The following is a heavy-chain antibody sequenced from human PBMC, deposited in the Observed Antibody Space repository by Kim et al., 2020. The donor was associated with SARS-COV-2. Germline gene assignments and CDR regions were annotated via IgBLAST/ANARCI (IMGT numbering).Heavy chain of an antibody. CDR2: IISDVSPR. CDR3: ARARILPFCSGGCCFFY. J-gene: IGHJ4*02. CDR1: GFTFSHYR. D-gene: IGHD2-15*01. V-gene: IGHV3-48*01. Sequence: GGSLRLSCAASGFTFSHYRMNWVRQAPGKGLVWVSSIISDVSPRSYADSVKGRFTISRDNAKNTLYLQMNSLRAEDTAVYYCARARILPFCSGGCCFFYWGQGTLVTVSS.